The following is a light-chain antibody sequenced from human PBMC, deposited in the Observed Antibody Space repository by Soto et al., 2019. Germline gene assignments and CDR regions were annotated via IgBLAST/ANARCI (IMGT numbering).Light chain of an antibody. Sequence: QSVLTQPPSASGSPGQSVAISCTGTRSDVGGYNYVSWYQQHPGKAPKLMIYEVSKRPSGVPDRFSGSKSGNTASLTVSGLQAEDEADYYCTSYAGNYIWVFGGGTKLTVL. V-gene: IGLV2-8*01. CDR3: TSYAGNYIWV. J-gene: IGLJ3*02. CDR1: RSDVGGYNY. CDR2: EVS.